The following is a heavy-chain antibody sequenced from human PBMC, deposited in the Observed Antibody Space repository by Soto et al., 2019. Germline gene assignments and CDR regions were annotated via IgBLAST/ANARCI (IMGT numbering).Heavy chain of an antibody. Sequence: PGGSLRLSCAASGFPFSSYGMHWVRQAPGKGREGVAVIGYDGSNKYYADSVKGRFTISRDNSENTLYLQMNSLRAEDTAVYYCAREGAPRYDILTIYYYYYYMDVWGKGTTVTVSS. CDR2: IGYDGSNK. D-gene: IGHD3-9*01. CDR3: AREGAPRYDILTIYYYYYYMDV. V-gene: IGHV3-33*01. CDR1: GFPFSSYG. J-gene: IGHJ6*03.